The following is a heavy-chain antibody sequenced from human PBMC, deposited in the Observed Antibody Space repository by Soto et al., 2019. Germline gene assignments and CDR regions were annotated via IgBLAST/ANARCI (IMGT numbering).Heavy chain of an antibody. CDR3: ARTTAAIHLNY. Sequence: SESLSLTCTVSGGSISSGDYYWSWIRQPPGKGLEWIGYIYYSGNPYYNPSLKSRVTVSVDASRNQFSLKMNSVTAADTAVYYCARTTAAIHLNYWSQGTLVTVSS. CDR2: IYYSGNP. J-gene: IGHJ4*02. D-gene: IGHD2-21*02. CDR1: GGSISSGDYY. V-gene: IGHV4-30-4*01.